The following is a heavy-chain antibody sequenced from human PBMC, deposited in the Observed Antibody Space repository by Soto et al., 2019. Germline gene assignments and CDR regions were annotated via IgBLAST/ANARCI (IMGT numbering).Heavy chain of an antibody. D-gene: IGHD6-19*01. CDR3: AKGSRVVVAVTDYYYGMDV. CDR2: MSHDGHKK. Sequence: EQLVESGGGVVLPGRSLRLSCAASGFTFSNFPMHWVRLAPGKGLEWVAVMSHDGHKKYYVDSVKGRFTISRDNSKNTLFLQVDSLRPDDTAVYYCAKGSRVVVAVTDYYYGMDVWGQGTTVTVSS. CDR1: GFTFSNFP. V-gene: IGHV3-30*18. J-gene: IGHJ6*02.